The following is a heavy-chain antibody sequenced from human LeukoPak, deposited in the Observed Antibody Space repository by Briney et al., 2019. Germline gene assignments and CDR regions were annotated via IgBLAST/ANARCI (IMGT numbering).Heavy chain of an antibody. V-gene: IGHV3-9*01. CDR1: GFTFDDYA. CDR3: AKDIGTVAAVARYYYYGMDV. J-gene: IGHJ6*02. CDR2: ISWNSGSI. D-gene: IGHD2-15*01. Sequence: GGSLRLSCAASGFTFDDYAMHWVRQAPGKGLEWVSGISWNSGSIGYADSVKGRFTISRDNAKNSLYLQMNSLRAEDTALYYCAKDIGTVAAVARYYYYGMDVWGQGTTATVSS.